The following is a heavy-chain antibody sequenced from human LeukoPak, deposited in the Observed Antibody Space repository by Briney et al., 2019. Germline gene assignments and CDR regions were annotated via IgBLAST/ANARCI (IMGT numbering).Heavy chain of an antibody. CDR1: GGSISSGSYY. D-gene: IGHD3-9*01. J-gene: IGHJ4*02. CDR2: INHSGST. Sequence: SQTLSLTCTVSGGSISSGSYYWSWIRQPPGKGLEWIGEINHSGSTNYNPSLKSRVTISVDTSKNQFSLKLSSVTAADTAVYYCARGYDILTGWGQGTLVTVSS. V-gene: IGHV4-39*07. CDR3: ARGYDILTG.